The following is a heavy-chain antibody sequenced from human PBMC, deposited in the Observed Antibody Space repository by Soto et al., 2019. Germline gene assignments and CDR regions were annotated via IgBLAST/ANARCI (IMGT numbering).Heavy chain of an antibody. CDR3: ARNSDIYLDSSFDY. CDR2: ISSSSSYI. J-gene: IGHJ4*02. CDR1: GFTFSSYS. D-gene: IGHD3-9*01. Sequence: PGGSLRLSCAASGFTFSSYSMNWVRQAPGKGLEWVSSISSSSSYIYYADSVKGRFTISRDNAKNSLYLQMNSLRAEDTAVYYCARNSDIYLDSSFDYWGQGTLVTVSS. V-gene: IGHV3-21*01.